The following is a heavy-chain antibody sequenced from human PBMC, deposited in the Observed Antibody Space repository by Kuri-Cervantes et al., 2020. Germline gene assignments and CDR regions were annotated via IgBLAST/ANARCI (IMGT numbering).Heavy chain of an antibody. Sequence: LSLTCAASGFTFSSYGMHWVRQAPGKGLEWVAVIWYDGSNKYYADSVKGRFTISRDNSKNTLYLQMNSLRAEDTAVYYCARGTHPPPRHLGYFDYWGQGTLVTVSS. V-gene: IGHV3-33*08. D-gene: IGHD3-16*01. CDR3: ARGTHPPPRHLGYFDY. CDR1: GFTFSSYG. J-gene: IGHJ4*02. CDR2: IWYDGSNK.